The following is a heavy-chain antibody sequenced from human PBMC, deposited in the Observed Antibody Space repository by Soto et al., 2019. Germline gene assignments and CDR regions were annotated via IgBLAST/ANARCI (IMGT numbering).Heavy chain of an antibody. CDR2: IYHTGTT. CDR1: GGSINSCGYS. J-gene: IGHJ5*01. Sequence: TLSLTCTVSGGSINSCGYSWTWIRQPPGKGLEWIGFIYHTGTTYYNPSLKSRVTISVDRSKNQFSLKLNSVTAADTAVYFCARGGNYYDISGSSWLDSWGEGALVTFSS. V-gene: IGHV4-30-2*01. D-gene: IGHD3-22*01. CDR3: ARGGNYYDISGSSWLDS.